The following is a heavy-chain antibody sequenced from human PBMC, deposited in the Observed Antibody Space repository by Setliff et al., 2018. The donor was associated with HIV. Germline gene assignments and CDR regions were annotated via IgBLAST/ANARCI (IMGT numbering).Heavy chain of an antibody. CDR2: IYHSGNT. V-gene: IGHV4-38-2*02. J-gene: IGHJ3*02. D-gene: IGHD1-26*01. Sequence: SETLSLTCTVSGDSISSDFYWGWIRQPPGKGLEWIGSIYHSGNTYYMPSLQSRVTISVDMSKNQFSLNLNSVTAADTAVYYCARRIIVGAISDVFDIWGQGTLVTVSS. CDR1: GDSISSDFY. CDR3: ARRIIVGAISDVFDI.